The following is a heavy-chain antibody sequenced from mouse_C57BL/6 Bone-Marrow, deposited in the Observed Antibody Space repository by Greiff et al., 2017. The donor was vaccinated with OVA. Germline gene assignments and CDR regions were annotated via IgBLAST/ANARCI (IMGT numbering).Heavy chain of an antibody. CDR2: INPSSGYT. CDR1: GYTFTSYW. J-gene: IGHJ2*01. V-gene: IGHV1-7*01. D-gene: IGHD1-1*01. Sequence: VQLQQSGAELAKPGASVKLSCKASGYTFTSYWMHWVKQRPGQGLEWIGYINPSSGYTKYNQKFKDKATLTADKSSSTAYMPLSSLPYEDSAVYYCARYCYGSSFDYWGQGTTLTVSS. CDR3: ARYCYGSSFDY.